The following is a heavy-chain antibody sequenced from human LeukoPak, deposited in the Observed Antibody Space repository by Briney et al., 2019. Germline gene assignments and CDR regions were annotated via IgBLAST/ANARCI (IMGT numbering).Heavy chain of an antibody. V-gene: IGHV3-21*01. CDR2: ISSSSSYI. Sequence: RTGGSLRLSCAVSGLTFSSSWMDWVRQAPGKGLEWVSSISSSSSYIYYADSVKGRFTISRDNAKNSLYLQMNSLRAEDTAVYYCARDGDPFVAVTTPWYFDYWGQGTLVTVSS. CDR3: ARDGDPFVAVTTPWYFDY. J-gene: IGHJ4*02. D-gene: IGHD4-17*01. CDR1: GLTFSSSW.